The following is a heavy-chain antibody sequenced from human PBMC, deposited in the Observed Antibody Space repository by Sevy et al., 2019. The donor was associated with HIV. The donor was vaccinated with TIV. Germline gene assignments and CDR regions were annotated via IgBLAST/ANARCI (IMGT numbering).Heavy chain of an antibody. CDR3: ARDPRMYGDYLLAYFDY. D-gene: IGHD2-8*01. Sequence: GGSLRLSCAASGFAPSTYGMHWVRQAPGKGLEWVAVIGYDGSNKYYADSVNGRFSISRDNSRNTLFLQMDSLRAEDTAVYSCARDPRMYGDYLLAYFDYWGQGTLVTVSS. V-gene: IGHV3-33*01. J-gene: IGHJ4*02. CDR2: IGYDGSNK. CDR1: GFAPSTYG.